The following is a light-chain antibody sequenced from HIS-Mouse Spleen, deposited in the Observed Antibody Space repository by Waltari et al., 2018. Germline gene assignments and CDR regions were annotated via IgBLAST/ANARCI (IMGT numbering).Light chain of an antibody. CDR3: CSYAGSSWV. CDR2: DVS. Sequence: QSALTQPRPVSGSPGQSVTISCTVTSSDVGGYNYVSCYQQPPGKAPKLMIYDVSKRPSGVPDRFSGSKSGNTASLTISGLQAEDEADYYCCSYAGSSWVFGGGTKLTVL. V-gene: IGLV2-11*01. CDR1: SSDVGGYNY. J-gene: IGLJ3*02.